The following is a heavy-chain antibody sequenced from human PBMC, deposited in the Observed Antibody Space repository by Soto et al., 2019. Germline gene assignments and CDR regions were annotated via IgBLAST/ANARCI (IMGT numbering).Heavy chain of an antibody. CDR1: GFTFSSYG. CDR2: ISYDGSNK. CDR3: AKGLGEPDSY. D-gene: IGHD3-22*01. V-gene: IGHV3-30*18. J-gene: IGHJ4*02. Sequence: QVQLVESGGGVVQPGRSLRLSCAASGFTFSSYGMHWVRQAPGKGLEWVAVISYDGSNKYYADSVKGRFTISRDNSKNTLYLQMNSLRAEDTAVYYCAKGLGEPDSYWGQGTLVTVSS.